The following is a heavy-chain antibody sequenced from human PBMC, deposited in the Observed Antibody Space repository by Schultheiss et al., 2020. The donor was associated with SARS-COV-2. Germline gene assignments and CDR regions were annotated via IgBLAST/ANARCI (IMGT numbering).Heavy chain of an antibody. V-gene: IGHV6-1*01. Sequence: SETLSLTCAISGDSVSSNSAAWNWIRQSPSRGLEWLGRTYYRSKWYNDYAVSVKSRITINPDTSKNQFSLQLSSVTAADTAVYYCARSEWFGELLSVFDYWGQGTLVTVSS. CDR3: ARSEWFGELLSVFDY. J-gene: IGHJ4*02. CDR2: TYYRSKWYN. D-gene: IGHD3-10*01. CDR1: GDSVSSNSAA.